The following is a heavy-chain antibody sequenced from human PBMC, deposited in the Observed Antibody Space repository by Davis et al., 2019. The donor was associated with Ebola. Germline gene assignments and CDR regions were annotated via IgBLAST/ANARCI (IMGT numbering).Heavy chain of an antibody. CDR3: ARAGQQLVSWGWFDP. Sequence: MPSETLSLTCAVSGGSISSSNWWSWVRQPPGKGLEWIGEIYHSGSTNYNPSLKSRVTISVDKSKNQFSLKLSSVTAADTAVYYCARAGQQLVSWGWFDPWGQGTLVTVSS. V-gene: IGHV4-4*02. CDR2: IYHSGST. J-gene: IGHJ5*02. CDR1: GGSISSSNW. D-gene: IGHD6-13*01.